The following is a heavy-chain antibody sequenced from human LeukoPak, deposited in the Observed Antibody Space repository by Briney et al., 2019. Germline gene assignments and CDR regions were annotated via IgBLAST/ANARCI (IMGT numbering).Heavy chain of an antibody. J-gene: IGHJ5*02. CDR1: GYTFTSYD. D-gene: IGHD3-3*01. CDR2: MNPNSGNT. Sequence: ASVKVSCKASGYTFTSYDINWVRQATGQGLEWMGWMNPNSGNTGYAQKFQGRVTITRNTSISTAYTELSSLRSEDTAVYYCAVDFWSGYGMTNWFDPWGQGTLVTVSS. V-gene: IGHV1-8*03. CDR3: AVDFWSGYGMTNWFDP.